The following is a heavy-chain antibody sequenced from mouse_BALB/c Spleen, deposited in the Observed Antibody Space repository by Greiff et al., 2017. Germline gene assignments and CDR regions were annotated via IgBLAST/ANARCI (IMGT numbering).Heavy chain of an antibody. CDR1: GFNIKDYY. J-gene: IGHJ3*01. CDR2: IDPENGDT. D-gene: IGHD1-1*01. V-gene: IGHV14-4*02. CDR3: NYYGSSFAY. Sequence: EVQLQQSGAELVRSGASVKLSCTASGFNIKDYYMHWVKQRPEQGLEWIGWIDPENGDTEYAPKFQGKATMTADTSSNTAYLQLSSLTSEDTAVYYCNYYGSSFAYGGQGTLVTVSA.